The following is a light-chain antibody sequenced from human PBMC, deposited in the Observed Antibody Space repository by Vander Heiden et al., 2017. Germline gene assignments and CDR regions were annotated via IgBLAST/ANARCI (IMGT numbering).Light chain of an antibody. CDR1: SSNIGSKY. V-gene: IGLV1-47*01. CDR3: AAWDDSLSGWV. CDR2: RNS. J-gene: IGLJ3*02. Sequence: QPVLTHPPSASGTPGPRVTISCSGSSSNIGSKYVYWYQQHPGPAPKLVIYRNSQRPSGVPDRFSGSKSGTSASLAISGLRAEDEADYYCAAWDDSLSGWVFGGGTKLTVL.